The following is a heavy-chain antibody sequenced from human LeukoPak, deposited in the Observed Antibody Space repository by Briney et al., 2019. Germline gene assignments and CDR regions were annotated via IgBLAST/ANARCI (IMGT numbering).Heavy chain of an antibody. CDR3: ARDTARITIFGVAKYMDV. Sequence: ASVKVSCKASGYTFTGYYMHWVRQAPAQGLEWMGWINPNSGGTNYAQKFQGRVTMTRDTSISTAYMELSRLRSDDTAVYYCARDTARITIFGVAKYMDVWGKGTTVTVSS. V-gene: IGHV1-2*02. CDR1: GYTFTGYY. CDR2: INPNSGGT. D-gene: IGHD3-3*01. J-gene: IGHJ6*03.